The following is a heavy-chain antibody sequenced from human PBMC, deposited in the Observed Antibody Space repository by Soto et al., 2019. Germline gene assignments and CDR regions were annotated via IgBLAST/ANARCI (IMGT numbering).Heavy chain of an antibody. J-gene: IGHJ4*02. CDR2: IHNSGST. CDR1: GGSISTYY. D-gene: IGHD6-19*01. CDR3: ARRGGAVAGMFDY. Sequence: QVQLQESGPGLVKPSETLSLTCTVSGGSISTYYWSWIRQPPGKGLEWIGYIHNSGSTNYNPSLKSRVTISVDTSKNQFSLKLTSMTAADTAVYYWARRGGAVAGMFDYWGQGTLVTVSS. V-gene: IGHV4-59*08.